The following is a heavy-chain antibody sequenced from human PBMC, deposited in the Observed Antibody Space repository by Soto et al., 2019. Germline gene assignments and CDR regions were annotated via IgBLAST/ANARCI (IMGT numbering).Heavy chain of an antibody. CDR1: GGSISSGDYY. CDR3: AREGTAMAGLAY. V-gene: IGHV4-30-4*01. D-gene: IGHD5-18*01. CDR2: IYYSGST. Sequence: QVQLQESGPGLVKPSQTLSLTCTVSGGSISSGDYYWSWIRQPPGKGREWLGYIYYSGSTYYNPSLKRRVTISVDTSKKQLALKLSAVTAADTGGYDCAREGTAMAGLAYWGQGTLVTVSS. J-gene: IGHJ4*02.